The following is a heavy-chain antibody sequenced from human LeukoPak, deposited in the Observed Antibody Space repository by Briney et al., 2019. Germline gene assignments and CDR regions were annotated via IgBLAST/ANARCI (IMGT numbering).Heavy chain of an antibody. V-gene: IGHV4-34*01. CDR1: GGSFSGYY. Sequence: SETLSLTCAVYGGSFSGYYWSWIRQPPGKGLEWIGEINHSGSTNCNPSLKSRVTISVDTSKNQFSLKLSSATAADTAVYYCASEGNTVTTNYYYYYMDVWGKGTTVTVSS. D-gene: IGHD4-17*01. CDR3: ASEGNTVTTNYYYYYMDV. CDR2: INHSGST. J-gene: IGHJ6*03.